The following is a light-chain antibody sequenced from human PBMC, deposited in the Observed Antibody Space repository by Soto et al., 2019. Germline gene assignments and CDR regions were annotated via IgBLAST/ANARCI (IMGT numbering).Light chain of an antibody. CDR1: SSDVGGYNY. Sequence: QSVLAQPASVSGSPGQSITISCTGTSSDVGGYNYVSWYQQHPGKAPKLMIYDVNNRPSGVSNRFSGSKSGITASLTISGLQAEDEADYYCSSYTSSSFYVFATGTKVTVL. V-gene: IGLV2-14*01. CDR3: SSYTSSSFYV. J-gene: IGLJ1*01. CDR2: DVN.